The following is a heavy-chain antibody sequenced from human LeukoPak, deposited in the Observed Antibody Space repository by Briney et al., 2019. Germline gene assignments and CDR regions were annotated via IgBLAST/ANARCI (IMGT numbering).Heavy chain of an antibody. CDR3: AREGVSSSWYRSDAFDI. V-gene: IGHV3-23*01. D-gene: IGHD6-13*01. Sequence: PGGSLRLSCAASGFTFSSYGMSWVRQAPGKGLEWVSAISGSGGSTYYADSVKGRFTISRDNSKNTLYLQMNSLRAEDTAVYYCAREGVSSSWYRSDAFDIWGQGTMVTVSS. CDR2: ISGSGGST. J-gene: IGHJ3*02. CDR1: GFTFSSYG.